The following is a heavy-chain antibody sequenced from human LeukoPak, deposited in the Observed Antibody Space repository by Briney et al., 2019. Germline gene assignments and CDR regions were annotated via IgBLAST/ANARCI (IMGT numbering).Heavy chain of an antibody. J-gene: IGHJ4*02. V-gene: IGHV1-24*01. CDR3: ATGRSSWYGREYYFDY. CDR2: FDPEDGET. Sequence: ASVKVSCKASGYTFTGYFLHWVRQAPGQGLEWMGGFDPEDGETIYAQKFQGRVTMTEDTSTDTAYMELSSLRSEDTAVYYCATGRSSWYGREYYFDYWGQGTLVTVSS. CDR1: GYTFTGYF. D-gene: IGHD6-13*01.